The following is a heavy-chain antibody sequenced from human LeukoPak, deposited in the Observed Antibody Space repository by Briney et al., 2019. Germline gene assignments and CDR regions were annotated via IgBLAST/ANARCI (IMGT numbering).Heavy chain of an antibody. V-gene: IGHV1-69*05. CDR2: IIPIFGTA. CDR3: ARPDSSGYNDAFDI. D-gene: IGHD3-22*01. CDR1: GGTFSSYA. Sequence: ASVKVSCKASGGTFSSYAISWVRQAPGQGLEWMGGIIPIFGTANYAQKFQGRVTITTDESTSTAYMELSSLRSEDTAVYYCARPDSSGYNDAFDIWGQGTMVTVSS. J-gene: IGHJ3*02.